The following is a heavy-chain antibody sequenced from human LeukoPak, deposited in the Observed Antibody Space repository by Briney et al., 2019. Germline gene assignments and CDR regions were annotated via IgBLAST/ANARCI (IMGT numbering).Heavy chain of an antibody. V-gene: IGHV5-51*01. Sequence: GESLKISCKGSGYSFTNYWIGWVRQMPGKGLEWMGIIYPGDSDTRYSPSFQGQVTISADKSISTAYLQWSSLKASDTAMYYCARLSSYSSGWYGYAFDIWGQGTMVTVSS. CDR1: GYSFTNYW. CDR2: IYPGDSDT. CDR3: ARLSSYSSGWYGYAFDI. D-gene: IGHD6-19*01. J-gene: IGHJ3*02.